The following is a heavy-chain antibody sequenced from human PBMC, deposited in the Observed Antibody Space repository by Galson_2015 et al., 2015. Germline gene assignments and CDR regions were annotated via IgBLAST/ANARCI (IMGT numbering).Heavy chain of an antibody. CDR2: LSYDGSNR. CDR3: AKDLTRYCSGGSCDNFDC. V-gene: IGHV3-30*18. CDR1: GFTFSNYG. J-gene: IGHJ4*02. D-gene: IGHD2-15*01. Sequence: SLRLSCAASGFTFSNYGMHWVRQAPGKGLEWVAVLSYDGSNRYYADSVKGRFTISRDNSKNTLYLQMNSLRPEDTAVYYCAKDLTRYCSGGSCDNFDCWGQGTLVTVSS.